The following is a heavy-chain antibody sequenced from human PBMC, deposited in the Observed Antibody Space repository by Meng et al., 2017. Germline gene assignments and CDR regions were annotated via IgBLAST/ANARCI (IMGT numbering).Heavy chain of an antibody. D-gene: IGHD4-23*01. J-gene: IGHJ4*02. V-gene: IGHV1-69*06. CDR2: IIPIFGTA. CDR3: ARGVGYGGNSLYFDY. CDR1: GGTFSSHA. Sequence: QVQAGQSGDEVKKAGAAVKVSCKASGGTFSSHAISWVRQAPGQGLEWMGGIIPIFGTANYAQKFQGRVTITADKSTSTAYMERSSLRSEDTAVYYCARGVGYGGNSLYFDYWGQGTLVTVSS.